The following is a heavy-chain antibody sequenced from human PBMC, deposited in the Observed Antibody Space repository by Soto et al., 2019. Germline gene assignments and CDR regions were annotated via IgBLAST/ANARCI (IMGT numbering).Heavy chain of an antibody. J-gene: IGHJ4*02. D-gene: IGHD2-2*01. V-gene: IGHV3-48*01. CDR3: VGEVGFQLIY. CDR2: ITSSSVT. Sequence: EVQLVESGGGLVQPGGSLRLSCAASGFTFSTHSMNWVRQAPGKGLEWISYITSSSVTMYADSVKGRFTISRDNAKNSLYPQMNSLRAEDTAVYFCVGEVGFQLIYWGQGTLVTVSS. CDR1: GFTFSTHS.